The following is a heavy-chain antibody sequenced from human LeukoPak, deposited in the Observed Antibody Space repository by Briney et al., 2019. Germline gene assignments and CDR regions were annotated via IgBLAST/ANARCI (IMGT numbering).Heavy chain of an antibody. Sequence: PSETLSLTCTVSGGPISSYYWSWIRQPAGKGLEWIGRIYTSGSTNYNPSLKSRVTMSVDTSKNQFSLKLSSVTAADTAVYYCARDPGGIVVVAATPYAFDIWGQGTMVTVSS. CDR3: ARDPGGIVVVAATPYAFDI. CDR1: GGPISSYY. CDR2: IYTSGST. V-gene: IGHV4-4*07. D-gene: IGHD2-15*01. J-gene: IGHJ3*02.